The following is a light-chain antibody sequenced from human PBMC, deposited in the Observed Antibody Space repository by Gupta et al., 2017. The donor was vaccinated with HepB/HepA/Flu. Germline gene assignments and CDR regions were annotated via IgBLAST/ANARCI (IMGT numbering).Light chain of an antibody. CDR1: SSIIGPDYD. V-gene: IGLV1-40*01. Sequence: QSVLTQPPPVSGPPRSPVLIPCTGSSSIIGPDYDIHWYQQLPGAAPKLLIHGNTRRPSGVPDRFSGSKSGNTATLVITGLQAEDEAYYYCQTYDNNLSGAFGGGTKLTVL. CDR3: QTYDNNLSGA. J-gene: IGLJ2*01. CDR2: GNT.